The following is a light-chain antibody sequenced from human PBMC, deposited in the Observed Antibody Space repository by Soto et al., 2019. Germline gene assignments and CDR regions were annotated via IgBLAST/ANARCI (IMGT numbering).Light chain of an antibody. J-gene: IGKJ1*01. CDR3: QQYDIWPWT. Sequence: IVVSQSPVTLSVSQGERATLSCRASHSVGSNLAWYQQKPGKAPRLLIHGASTRAPGFPARFSGSGSGTDFTLTISSLQSEDFAVYYCQQYDIWPWTFGQGTKVDI. CDR2: GAS. V-gene: IGKV3-15*01. CDR1: HSVGSN.